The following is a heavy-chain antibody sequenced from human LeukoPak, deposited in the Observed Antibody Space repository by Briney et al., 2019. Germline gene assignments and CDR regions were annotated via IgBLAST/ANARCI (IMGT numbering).Heavy chain of an antibody. CDR3: ARDNDSRAPPHFDY. CDR2: ITPIFGTA. CDR1: GGTFSSYA. V-gene: IGHV1-69*06. D-gene: IGHD3-16*01. J-gene: IGHJ4*02. Sequence: SVKVSCKASGGTFSSYAISWVRQAPGQGLEWMGGITPIFGTANYAQKFRGRVTITADKSTRTAYMELSSLRSEDTAVYYCARDNDSRAPPHFDYWGQGTLVTVSS.